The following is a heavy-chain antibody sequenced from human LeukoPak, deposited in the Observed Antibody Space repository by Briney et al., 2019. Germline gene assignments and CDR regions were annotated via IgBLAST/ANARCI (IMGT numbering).Heavy chain of an antibody. Sequence: SVKVSCKASGGTFISYTISWVRQAPGQGLEWMGRIIPILGIANYVQKFQGRVTITADKSTSTAYMELSSLRSEDTAVYYCARVSGGNSGNNWFDPWGQGTLVTVSS. J-gene: IGHJ5*02. CDR1: GGTFISYT. V-gene: IGHV1-69*02. CDR2: IIPILGIA. CDR3: ARVSGGNSGNNWFDP. D-gene: IGHD4-23*01.